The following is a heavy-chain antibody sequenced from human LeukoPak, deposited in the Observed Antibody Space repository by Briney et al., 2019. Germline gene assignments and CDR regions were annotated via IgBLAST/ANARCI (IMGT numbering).Heavy chain of an antibody. V-gene: IGHV3-48*04. J-gene: IGHJ6*03. CDR2: INSVGGTT. Sequence: PGGSLRLSCAASGFTFNSYGMNWFRQAPGRGLEWISYINSVGGTTFYADSVKGRFTISRDNANNTLYLQMNSLRAEDTAVYYCARDPLTLYDYYMDVWGKGTTVTVSS. CDR3: ARDPLTLYDYYMDV. CDR1: GFTFNSYG. D-gene: IGHD3-9*01.